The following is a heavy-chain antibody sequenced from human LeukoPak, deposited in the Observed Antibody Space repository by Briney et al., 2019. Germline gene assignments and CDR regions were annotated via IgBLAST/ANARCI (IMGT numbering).Heavy chain of an antibody. CDR3: ARERVVYYYYYGMDV. Sequence: PGGSLRLSCAASGFTFSGYAMHWVRQAPGKGLEWVAVISYDGSNKYYADSVKGRFTISRDNSKNTLYLQMNSLRAEDTAVYYCARERVVYYYYYGMDVWGKGTTVTVSS. J-gene: IGHJ6*04. CDR1: GFTFSGYA. CDR2: ISYDGSNK. V-gene: IGHV3-30*04.